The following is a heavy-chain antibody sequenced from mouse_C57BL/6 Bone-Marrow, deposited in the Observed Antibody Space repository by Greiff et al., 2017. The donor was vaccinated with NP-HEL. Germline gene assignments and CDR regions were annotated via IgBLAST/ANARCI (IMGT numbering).Heavy chain of an antibody. CDR2: ISYSGST. CDR1: GYSITSDY. CDR3: ARALLRSFWYFDV. J-gene: IGHJ1*03. D-gene: IGHD1-1*01. Sequence: EVQLQQSGPGLAKPSQTLSLTCSVTGYSITSDYWNWIRKFPGNKLEYMGYISYSGSTYYNPSLKSRISIARDTSKNQYYLQLNSVTTEDTATYYCARALLRSFWYFDVWGTGTTVTVSS. V-gene: IGHV3-8*01.